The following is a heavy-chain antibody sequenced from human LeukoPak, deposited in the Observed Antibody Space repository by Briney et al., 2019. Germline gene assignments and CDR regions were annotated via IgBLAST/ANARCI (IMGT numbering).Heavy chain of an antibody. J-gene: IGHJ4*02. D-gene: IGHD1-1*01. Sequence: PGGSLRLSCAASGFTFSDYFMSWVRQAPGKGLEWLSYINGRGTYIDYAESLKGRITISRDNAQNSLYLQMNSLRVEDTAVYYCARSGREATEIDYWGQGSLVTVSS. CDR1: GFTFSDYF. CDR3: ARSGREATEIDY. CDR2: INGRGTYI. V-gene: IGHV3-11*06.